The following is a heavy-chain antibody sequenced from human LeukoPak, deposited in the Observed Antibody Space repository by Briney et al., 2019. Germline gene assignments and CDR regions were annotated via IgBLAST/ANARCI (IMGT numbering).Heavy chain of an antibody. CDR2: IKSKTDGGTT. CDR1: GFTFSNAW. D-gene: IGHD2-8*01. J-gene: IGHJ3*02. V-gene: IGHV3-15*01. CDR3: TTDRLFLVYYAFDI. Sequence: GGSLRLSCAASGFTFSNAWMSWVRQAPGKGLEWVGRIKSKTDGGTTDYAAPVKGRFTISRDDSKNTLYLQMNSLKTEDTAVYYCTTDRLFLVYYAFDIWGQGTMVTVSS.